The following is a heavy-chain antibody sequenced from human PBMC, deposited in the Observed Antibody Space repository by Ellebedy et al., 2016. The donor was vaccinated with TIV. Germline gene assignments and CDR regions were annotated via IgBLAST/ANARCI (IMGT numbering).Heavy chain of an antibody. CDR1: GFTFSSYG. Sequence: GESLKISCAASGFTFSSYGMHWVRQAPGKGLEWVTVISSDGSKKYYADSVKGRFTISRDNSKNTLHVEMNSLRAEDTAVYYCAKGYYDSGGYYVDYWGQGTLVTVSS. D-gene: IGHD3-22*01. J-gene: IGHJ4*02. CDR3: AKGYYDSGGYYVDY. CDR2: ISSDGSKK. V-gene: IGHV3-30*18.